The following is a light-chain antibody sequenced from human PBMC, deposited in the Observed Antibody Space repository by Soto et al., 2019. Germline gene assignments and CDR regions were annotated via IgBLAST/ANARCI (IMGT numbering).Light chain of an antibody. CDR3: QHYVTSLTT. V-gene: IGKV1D-8*03. J-gene: IGKJ1*01. Sequence: VIWITHSPSLLSASTVDGVTISCRMSQGISSYLAWYQQKPGKAPELLIYAASTLQSGVPSRFIGSGSGTDFTLTISRLEPEDFAVYYCQHYVTSLTTFGQGTKVDTK. CDR1: QGISSY. CDR2: AAS.